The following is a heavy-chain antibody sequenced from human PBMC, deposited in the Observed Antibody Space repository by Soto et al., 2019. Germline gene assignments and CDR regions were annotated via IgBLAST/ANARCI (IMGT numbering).Heavy chain of an antibody. CDR3: AKAPLRKVPATASYYFDY. J-gene: IGHJ4*02. V-gene: IGHV3-30*18. Sequence: GGSLRLSCSASGFTFSSYGMHWVRQAPGKGLEWVAVIYDGSNKYYADSVKGRFTISRDNSKNTLYLQMNSLRAEDTAVYYCAKAPLRKVPATASYYFDYWGRGTLVTVSS. CDR2: IYDGSNK. CDR1: GFTFSSYG. D-gene: IGHD2-2*01.